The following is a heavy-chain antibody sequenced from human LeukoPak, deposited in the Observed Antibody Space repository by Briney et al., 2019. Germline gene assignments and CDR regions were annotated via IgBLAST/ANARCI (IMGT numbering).Heavy chain of an antibody. D-gene: IGHD5-24*01. J-gene: IGHJ4*02. CDR1: GGSISSSSYY. CDR3: ARHGTLEMASSPDFDY. Sequence: SETLSLTCTVSGGSISSSSYYWGWIRQPPGKGLEWIGSIYYSGSTYYNPSLKSRVTISVDTSKNQFSLKLSSVTAADTAVYYCARHGTLEMASSPDFDYWGQGTLGTVSS. V-gene: IGHV4-39*01. CDR2: IYYSGST.